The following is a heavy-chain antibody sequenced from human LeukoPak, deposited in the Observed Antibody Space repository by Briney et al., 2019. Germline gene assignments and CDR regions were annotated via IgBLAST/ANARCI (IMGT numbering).Heavy chain of an antibody. D-gene: IGHD2-2*01. Sequence: PGGSLRLSCAASGFTFSDYYMGWIRQAPGKGLEWVSYISSSGSTIYYADSVKGRFTISRDNAKNSLYLQMNSLRAEDTAVYYCARDRPSNIVVVPAATFDYWGQGTLVTVSS. CDR2: ISSSGSTI. J-gene: IGHJ4*02. V-gene: IGHV3-11*04. CDR3: ARDRPSNIVVVPAATFDY. CDR1: GFTFSDYY.